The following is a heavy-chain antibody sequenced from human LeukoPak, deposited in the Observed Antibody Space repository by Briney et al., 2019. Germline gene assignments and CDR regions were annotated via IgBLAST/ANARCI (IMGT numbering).Heavy chain of an antibody. CDR3: ARGHISMIVAPYYMDV. Sequence: PGGSLRLSCAASGFTVSNNYMSWVRQAPGKGLEWVSVIYSGGSTYHADSVKGRFTISRDNSKNTLYLQMNSLRAEDTAVYYCARGHISMIVAPYYMDVWGKGTTVNVSS. V-gene: IGHV3-53*01. J-gene: IGHJ6*03. CDR1: GFTVSNNY. D-gene: IGHD3-22*01. CDR2: IYSGGST.